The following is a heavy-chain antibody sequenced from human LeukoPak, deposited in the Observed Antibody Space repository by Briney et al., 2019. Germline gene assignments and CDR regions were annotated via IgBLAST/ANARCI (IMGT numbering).Heavy chain of an antibody. D-gene: IGHD3-10*01. CDR1: GGSISSYY. CDR2: IYYSGST. CDR3: ATLGVRFGERWFDP. Sequence: SETLSLTCTLSGGSISSYYWSWIRQPPGKGLEWIGYIYYSGSTNYNPSLKSRVTISVDTSKNQFSLKLSSVTAADTAVYYCATLGVRFGERWFDPWGQGTLVTASS. V-gene: IGHV4-59*01. J-gene: IGHJ5*02.